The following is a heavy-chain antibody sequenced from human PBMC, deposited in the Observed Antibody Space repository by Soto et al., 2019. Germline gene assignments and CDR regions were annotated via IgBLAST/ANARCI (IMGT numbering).Heavy chain of an antibody. Sequence: QLQLQESGPGLVKPSETLSLTCTVSGGSISSTSYYWGWIRQPPGKGLEWIGSMVYSGKTYYNPSLKSRVTISVDTSKTQFPLKLSSVTAADTAVYYGARPGPYGNYLPPFDPWGRGTLVTVSS. CDR2: MVYSGKT. V-gene: IGHV4-39*01. CDR1: GGSISSTSYY. J-gene: IGHJ5*02. D-gene: IGHD4-17*01. CDR3: ARPGPYGNYLPPFDP.